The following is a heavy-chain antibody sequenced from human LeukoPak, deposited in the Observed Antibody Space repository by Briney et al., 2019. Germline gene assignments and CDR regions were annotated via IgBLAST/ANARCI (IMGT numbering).Heavy chain of an antibody. Sequence: SETLSLTCTVSGGSISSYYWSWIRQPPGKGLEWIGYIYYSGSTNYNPSLKSRVTISVDTSKNQLSLKLSSVAAADTAVYYCARHGPYSENYYYGMDVWGQGTTVTVSS. D-gene: IGHD1-26*01. CDR3: ARHGPYSENYYYGMDV. CDR1: GGSISSYY. J-gene: IGHJ6*02. V-gene: IGHV4-59*08. CDR2: IYYSGST.